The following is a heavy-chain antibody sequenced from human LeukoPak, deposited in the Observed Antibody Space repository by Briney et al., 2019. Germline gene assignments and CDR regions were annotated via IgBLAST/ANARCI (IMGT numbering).Heavy chain of an antibody. CDR1: GFTFRTYW. Sequence: GGSLRLSCAASGFTFRTYWMSWARQAPDKGLQWVAVISSDGYRTDYPDSVRGRFTISRDNFKNTVDLQMISVTAEDTAMYFCAKGLGTGSVLARPLHYWGQGTLVTVSS. CDR2: ISSDGYRT. CDR3: AKGLGTGSVLARPLHY. V-gene: IGHV3-30*18. J-gene: IGHJ4*02. D-gene: IGHD3-10*01.